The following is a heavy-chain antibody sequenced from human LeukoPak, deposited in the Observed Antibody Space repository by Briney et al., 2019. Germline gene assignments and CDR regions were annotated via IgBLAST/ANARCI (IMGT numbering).Heavy chain of an antibody. Sequence: SETLSLTCTVSGGSISSGDYSWSWIRQHPGKGLEWIGYIYYSGSTYYNPSLKSRVSISVDTSKNLFSLNLSSVTAADTAVYYCARRSVTYDSSGYYEGAFDYWGQGTLVTVSS. J-gene: IGHJ4*02. CDR2: IYYSGST. D-gene: IGHD3-22*01. CDR3: ARRSVTYDSSGYYEGAFDY. CDR1: GGSISSGDYS. V-gene: IGHV4-31*03.